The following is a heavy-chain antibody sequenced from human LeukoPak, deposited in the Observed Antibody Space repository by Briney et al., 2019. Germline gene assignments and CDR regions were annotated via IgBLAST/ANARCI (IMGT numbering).Heavy chain of an antibody. Sequence: GGSLRLSCAAPGFTFSSYWMSWVRQAPGKGLEWVANIKQDGSEKYYVDSVKGRFTISRDNAKNSLYLQMNSLRAEDTAVYYCAREGTDYDILTGYPNWGQGTLVTVSS. CDR1: GFTFSSYW. D-gene: IGHD3-9*01. J-gene: IGHJ4*02. CDR2: IKQDGSEK. V-gene: IGHV3-7*05. CDR3: AREGTDYDILTGYPN.